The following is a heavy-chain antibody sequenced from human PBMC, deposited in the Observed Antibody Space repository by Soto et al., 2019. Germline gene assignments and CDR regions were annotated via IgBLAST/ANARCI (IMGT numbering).Heavy chain of an antibody. CDR3: ARSYGSSWYMTFDY. D-gene: IGHD6-13*01. V-gene: IGHV4-34*01. Sequence: TSETLSLTCAVYGESFSGYYWSWIRQPPGKGLEWIGEINHSGSTNYNPSLKSRVTISVDTSKNQFSLKLSSVTAADTAVYYCARSYGSSWYMTFDYWGQGTLVTSPQ. J-gene: IGHJ4*02. CDR1: GESFSGYY. CDR2: INHSGST.